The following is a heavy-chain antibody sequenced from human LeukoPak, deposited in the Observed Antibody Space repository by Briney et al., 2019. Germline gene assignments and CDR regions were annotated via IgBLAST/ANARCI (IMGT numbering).Heavy chain of an antibody. D-gene: IGHD5-24*01. CDR3: TKNQGYNYDPSYMDV. Sequence: GGFLRLSCAASGFTFSSYGMNWVRQAPGKGLEWVAFISYDASNTDYADSVKGRFTIFRDNSKNTLDLQMNSLRAEDTAVYYCTKNQGYNYDPSYMDVWGKGTTVTVSS. J-gene: IGHJ6*03. V-gene: IGHV3-30*02. CDR2: ISYDASNT. CDR1: GFTFSSYG.